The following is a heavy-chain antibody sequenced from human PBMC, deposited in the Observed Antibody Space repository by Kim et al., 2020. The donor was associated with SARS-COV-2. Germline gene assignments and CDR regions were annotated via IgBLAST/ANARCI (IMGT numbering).Heavy chain of an antibody. CDR3: ARDPALNCGGDCYPTHFDY. CDR2: ISSSGSTI. CDR1: GFTFSDYY. D-gene: IGHD2-21*02. Sequence: GGSLRLSCAASGFTFSDYYMSWIRQAPGKGLEWVSYISSSGSTIYYADSVKGRFTISRDNAKNSLYLQMNSLRAEDTAVYYCARDPALNCGGDCYPTHFDYWGQGTLVTVSS. V-gene: IGHV3-11*04. J-gene: IGHJ4*02.